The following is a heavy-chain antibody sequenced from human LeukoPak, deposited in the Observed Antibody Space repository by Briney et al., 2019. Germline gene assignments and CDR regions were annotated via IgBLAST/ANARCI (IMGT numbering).Heavy chain of an antibody. J-gene: IGHJ4*02. V-gene: IGHV3-30*18. Sequence: GRSLRLSCAASGFTFSSYGMQWVRQAPGKGLEWVAVISYDGSNKYYADSVKGRFTISRDNSKNTLYLQMNSLRAEDTAVYYCAKAVEGCFFYWGQGTLVTVSS. D-gene: IGHD2-15*01. CDR1: GFTFSSYG. CDR3: AKAVEGCFFY. CDR2: ISYDGSNK.